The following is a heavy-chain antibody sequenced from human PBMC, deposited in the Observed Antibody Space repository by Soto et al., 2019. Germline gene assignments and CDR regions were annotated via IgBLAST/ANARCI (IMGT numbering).Heavy chain of an antibody. CDR1: GFTFSSFA. J-gene: IGHJ6*02. CDR3: AKALYSSGWYYYGMDV. V-gene: IGHV3-23*01. Sequence: SLRLSCAASGFTFSSFAMSWVRQAPGKGLDWVSTLSGSDGSTYYAASVKGRFAISRDNSKNILYLQMNSLRAEDTAVYYCAKALYSSGWYYYGMDVWGQGTTVTVSS. D-gene: IGHD6-19*01. CDR2: LSGSDGST.